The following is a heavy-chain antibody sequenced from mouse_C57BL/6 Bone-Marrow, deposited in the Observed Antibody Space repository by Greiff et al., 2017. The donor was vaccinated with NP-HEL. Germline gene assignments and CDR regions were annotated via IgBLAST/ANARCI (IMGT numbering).Heavy chain of an antibody. CDR2: ISSGGDYI. CDR1: GFTFSSYA. V-gene: IGHV5-9-1*02. Sequence: EVQRVESGEGLVKPGGSLKLSCAASGFTFSSYAMSWVRQTPEKRLEWVAYISSGGDYIYYADTVKGRFTISRDNARNTLYLQMSSLKSEDTAMYYCTRDEGYGYYFDYWGQGTTLTVSS. J-gene: IGHJ2*01. D-gene: IGHD2-2*01. CDR3: TRDEGYGYYFDY.